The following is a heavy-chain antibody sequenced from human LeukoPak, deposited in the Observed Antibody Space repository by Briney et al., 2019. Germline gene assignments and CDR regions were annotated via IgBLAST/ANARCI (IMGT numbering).Heavy chain of an antibody. Sequence: GASVTVSCKASGGTFSSYAISWVRQAPGQGLEWMGRIIPILGIANYAQKFQGRVTITADKSTSAACMELSSLRSEDTAVYYCARSGSYQNLIDYWGQGTLVTVSS. CDR1: GGTFSSYA. CDR3: ARSGSYQNLIDY. CDR2: IIPILGIA. D-gene: IGHD1-26*01. J-gene: IGHJ4*02. V-gene: IGHV1-69*04.